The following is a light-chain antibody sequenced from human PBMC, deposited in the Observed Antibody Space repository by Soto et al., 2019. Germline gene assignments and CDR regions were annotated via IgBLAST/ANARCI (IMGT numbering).Light chain of an antibody. CDR1: QSVSSY. CDR3: QQRSNWLN. Sequence: EIVLTPSPATLSFSPVERATPSCRASQSVSSYLAWYQQKPGQAPRLLIYDASNRATGIPARFSGSGSGTDFTLTISSLEPEDFAVYYCQQRSNWLNCGGGNTGAIK. V-gene: IGKV3-11*01. CDR2: DAS. J-gene: IGKJ4*01.